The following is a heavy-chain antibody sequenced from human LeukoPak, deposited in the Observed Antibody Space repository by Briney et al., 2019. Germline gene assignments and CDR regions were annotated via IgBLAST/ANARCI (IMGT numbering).Heavy chain of an antibody. Sequence: PGGSLRLSCAASGFTFRSYAMHWVRQAPGKGLEWVAVISYDGSNKYFGDSVKVRFTISRDNSKNTLYLQMDSLRAEDTAIYYCAKAVTSDYHSLYYNYYMDVWGKGTTVTVSS. V-gene: IGHV3-30*18. CDR3: AKAVTSDYHSLYYNYYMDV. CDR2: ISYDGSNK. J-gene: IGHJ6*03. CDR1: GFTFRSYA. D-gene: IGHD3-10*01.